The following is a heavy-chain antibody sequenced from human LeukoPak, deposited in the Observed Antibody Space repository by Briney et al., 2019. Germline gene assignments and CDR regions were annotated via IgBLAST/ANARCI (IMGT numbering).Heavy chain of an antibody. V-gene: IGHV3-9*03. CDR2: ISWNSGSI. Sequence: GRSLRLSCAASGFTFDDYAMHWVRQAPGKGLEWVSGISWNSGSIGYADSVKGRFTISRDNAKNSLYLQMNSLRAEDMALYYCARDRPNYYGSDGHYYRRDGDYWGRGTLVSVSS. J-gene: IGHJ4*02. CDR3: ARDRPNYYGSDGHYYRRDGDY. D-gene: IGHD3-22*01. CDR1: GFTFDDYA.